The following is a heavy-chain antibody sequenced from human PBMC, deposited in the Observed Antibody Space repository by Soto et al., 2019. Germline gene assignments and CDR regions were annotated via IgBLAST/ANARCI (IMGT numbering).Heavy chain of an antibody. Sequence: EEQLAESGGGLVQPGGSLRLSCTASGFTFSNYEMNWVRQAPGKGLEWVSYISSRGTVKYNADSVKSRFTISRDNAKNSLYLQMNSLRAEDTAVYYCTRYRWFDAWGQGTLVTVSS. CDR1: GFTFSNYE. J-gene: IGHJ5*02. CDR2: ISSRGTVK. CDR3: TRYRWFDA. D-gene: IGHD3-16*02. V-gene: IGHV3-48*03.